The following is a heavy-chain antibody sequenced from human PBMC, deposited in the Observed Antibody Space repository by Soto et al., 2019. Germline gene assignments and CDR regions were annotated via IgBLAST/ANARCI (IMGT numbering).Heavy chain of an antibody. CDR1: GYTFTSYA. D-gene: IGHD3-3*01. CDR2: INAGNGNT. V-gene: IGHV1-3*01. J-gene: IGHJ4*02. Sequence: ASVKVSCKASGYTFTSYAMHWVRQAPGQRLEWMGWINAGNGNTKYSQKFQGRVTITRDTSASTANMELSSLRSEDTAVYYCARESYYDFWSGYSPPLEYWGQGTLVTVSS. CDR3: ARESYYDFWSGYSPPLEY.